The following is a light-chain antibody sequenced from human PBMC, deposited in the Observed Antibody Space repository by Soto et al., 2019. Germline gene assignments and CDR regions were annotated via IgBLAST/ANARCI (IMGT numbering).Light chain of an antibody. CDR2: AAS. V-gene: IGKV3-15*01. J-gene: IGKJ5*01. CDR1: QTVYSN. Sequence: VVRTHSPVTLSVSPGETATLSFRASQTVYSNLAWYQQKPGQAPRLLIHAASTRASGVPARFSGSGSGTEFTLTISSLQSEDFAVYYCQQYSTWPPITFGPGTRLEIK. CDR3: QQYSTWPPIT.